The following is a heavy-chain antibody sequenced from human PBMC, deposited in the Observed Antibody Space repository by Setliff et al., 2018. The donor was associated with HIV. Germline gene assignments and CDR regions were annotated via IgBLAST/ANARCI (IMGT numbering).Heavy chain of an antibody. D-gene: IGHD2-2*02. CDR3: ARQERYCTSADCYRYFNY. J-gene: IGHJ4*02. CDR1: GGSISTYH. V-gene: IGHV4-4*09. Sequence: SETLSLTCTVSGGSISTYHWTWIRQPPGKGLEWIGYIYTSGSTSYNPSLKSRLTISLDTSRNQFSLKLSSVTAADTAVYYCARQERYCTSADCYRYFNYWGQGTLVTVSS. CDR2: IYTSGST.